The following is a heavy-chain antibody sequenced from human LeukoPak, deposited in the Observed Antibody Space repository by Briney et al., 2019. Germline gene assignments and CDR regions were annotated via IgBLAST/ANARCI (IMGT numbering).Heavy chain of an antibody. Sequence: GGSLRLSCAASGFTFSSYGMHWVRQAPGRGLEWVAVISYDGSNKYYADSVKGRFTISRDNSKNTLYLQMNSLRAEDTAVYYCAKDRVVATIYSIGDYWGQGTLVTVSS. V-gene: IGHV3-30*18. CDR2: ISYDGSNK. D-gene: IGHD5-12*01. J-gene: IGHJ4*02. CDR3: AKDRVVATIYSIGDY. CDR1: GFTFSSYG.